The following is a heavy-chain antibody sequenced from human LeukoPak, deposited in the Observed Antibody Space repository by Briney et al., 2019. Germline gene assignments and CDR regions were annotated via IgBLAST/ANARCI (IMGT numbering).Heavy chain of an antibody. J-gene: IGHJ6*03. CDR2: IGTASDT. CDR3: ARGPPRGKYYYMDV. D-gene: IGHD1-1*01. V-gene: IGHV3-13*01. CDR1: GFTFSSFD. Sequence: GGSLRLSCPASGFTFSSFDMHWVRRPTGQGLEWVSTIGTASDTYYPGSVEGRFTLSRDNAKNSLYLQMNSLTAGDTAVYYCARGPPRGKYYYMDVWGKGTTVTVSS.